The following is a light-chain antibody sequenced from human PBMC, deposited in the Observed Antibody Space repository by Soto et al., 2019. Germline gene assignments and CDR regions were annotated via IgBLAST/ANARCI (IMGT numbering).Light chain of an antibody. Sequence: DIVMTQSPDSLAVSLGERATINCKSSQSVLYSSNNKNYLAWYQQKPRQPPKLLIYWASTRESGVPDRFSGSGSGTDFPLTISSLEAEDVAVYYCQQYYSTPLAFGQGTKVDIK. CDR1: QSVLYSSNNKNY. J-gene: IGKJ1*01. CDR2: WAS. CDR3: QQYYSTPLA. V-gene: IGKV4-1*01.